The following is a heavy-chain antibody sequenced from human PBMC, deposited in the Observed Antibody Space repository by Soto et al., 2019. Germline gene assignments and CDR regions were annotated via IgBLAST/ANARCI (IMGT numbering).Heavy chain of an antibody. D-gene: IGHD2-15*01. J-gene: IGHJ6*02. Sequence: SETLSLTCSVSGYSVSSSDYYWAWIRQPPGKGLEWIGSMLYSGLTYYNPSPKSRVTLSVDTSKNQFSVRLNSVTASDTAVYYCAPLSVSLSGPYGIHVWGQGTTVTVSS. V-gene: IGHV4-39*01. CDR2: MLYSGLT. CDR3: APLSVSLSGPYGIHV. CDR1: GYSVSSSDYY.